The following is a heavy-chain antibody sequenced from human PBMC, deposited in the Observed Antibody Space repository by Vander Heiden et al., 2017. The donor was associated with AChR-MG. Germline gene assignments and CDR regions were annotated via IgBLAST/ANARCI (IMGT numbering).Heavy chain of an antibody. CDR1: GGSISSYY. CDR3: ARGSWLSRSLGSSLNWFDP. D-gene: IGHD3-9*01. J-gene: IGHJ5*02. CDR2: IYYSGST. Sequence: QVQLQESGPGLVKPSQTLSLTCTVPGGSISSYYWSWIRQPPGKGLEWIGYIYYSGSTNYNPSLKSRVTISVDTSKNQFSLKLSSVTAADTAVYYCARGSWLSRSLGSSLNWFDPWGQGTLVTVSS. V-gene: IGHV4-59*01.